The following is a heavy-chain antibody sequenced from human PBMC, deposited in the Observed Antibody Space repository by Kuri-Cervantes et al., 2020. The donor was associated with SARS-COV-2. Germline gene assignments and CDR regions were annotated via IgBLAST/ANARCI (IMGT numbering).Heavy chain of an antibody. CDR3: VRDEGRYSYGRYSKFDY. CDR2: IIPILGIA. Sequence: SVKVSCKASGYTFTSYGISWVRQAPGQGLEWMGGIIPILGIANYAQKFQGRVTITADKSTSTAYMELSSLRSEDTAVYYCVRDEGRYSYGRYSKFDYWGQGTLVTVSS. CDR1: GYTFTSYG. D-gene: IGHD5-18*01. V-gene: IGHV1-69*10. J-gene: IGHJ4*02.